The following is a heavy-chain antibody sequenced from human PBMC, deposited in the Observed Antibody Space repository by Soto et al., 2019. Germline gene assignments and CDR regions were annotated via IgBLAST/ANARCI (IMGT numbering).Heavy chain of an antibody. V-gene: IGHV3-13*04. J-gene: IGHJ3*01. Sequence: PGVSKRLSCAAAGCTFRGYGRHWVRKATGKGLEWVSAIGTAGDTYYPDSVKGRFTISRDNAENSLYLQMNSLGAEDTALYYCVRDQLFCYDISGRPVNGFDLWGQGTMVTVSS. CDR2: IGTAGDT. CDR1: GCTFRGYG. D-gene: IGHD3-22*01. CDR3: VRDQLFCYDISGRPVNGFDL.